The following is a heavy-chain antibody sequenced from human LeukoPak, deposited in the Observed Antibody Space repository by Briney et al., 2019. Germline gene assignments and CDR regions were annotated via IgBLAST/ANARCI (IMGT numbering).Heavy chain of an antibody. V-gene: IGHV4-59*11. D-gene: IGHD3-22*01. CDR2: IHYSGSS. CDR1: DGSITSHY. CDR3: ARENGWLLPHWYFNL. J-gene: IGHJ2*01. Sequence: SETLSLTCIVSDGSITSHYWSWIRRPPGKGLEWVGFIHYSGSSNYNPSLKSRVTISVDTSKNQFSLKLSSVTAADTAVYYCARENGWLLPHWYFNLWGRGTLVTVSS.